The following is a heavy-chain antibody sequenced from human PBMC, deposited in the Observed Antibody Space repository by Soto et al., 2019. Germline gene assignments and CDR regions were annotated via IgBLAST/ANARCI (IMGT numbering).Heavy chain of an antibody. Sequence: PGGSLRLSCAASGFTFSSYSMSWVRQAPGKGLEWVSAISGSGGSTYYADSVKGRFTISRDNSKNTLYLQMNSLRAEDTAVYYCAKDSSIYCTNGVCYKIGFGHDDAFDIWGQGTRVTVSS. CDR3: AKDSSIYCTNGVCYKIGFGHDDAFDI. J-gene: IGHJ3*02. D-gene: IGHD2-8*01. CDR1: GFTFSSYS. CDR2: ISGSGGST. V-gene: IGHV3-23*01.